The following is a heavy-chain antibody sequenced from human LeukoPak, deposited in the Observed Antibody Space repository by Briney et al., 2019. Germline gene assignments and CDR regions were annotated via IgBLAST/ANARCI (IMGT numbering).Heavy chain of an antibody. J-gene: IGHJ4*02. CDR2: INPNSGGT. CDR3: ARDQLERREFDY. V-gene: IGHV1-2*02. CDR1: GYTFTGYY. D-gene: IGHD1-1*01. Sequence: ASVKVSCKASGYTFTGYYMHWVRQAPGQGLEWMGWINPNSGGTNYAQKFQGRVTMTRDTSISTAYMELSRLRSDDTAVYYCARDQLERREFDYWGQGTLVTVSS.